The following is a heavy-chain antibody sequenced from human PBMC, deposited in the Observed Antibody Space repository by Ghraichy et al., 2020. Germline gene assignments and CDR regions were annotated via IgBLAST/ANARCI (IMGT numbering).Heavy chain of an antibody. D-gene: IGHD1-1*01. Sequence: ASVKVSCKASGYTFTSYGISWVRQAPGQGLEWMGWISAYNGNTNYAQKLQGRVTMTTDTSTSTAYMELRSLRSDDTAVYYCARDRRGGTTRGGMDVWGQGTTVTVSS. CDR2: ISAYNGNT. CDR1: GYTFTSYG. J-gene: IGHJ6*02. V-gene: IGHV1-18*04. CDR3: ARDRRGGTTRGGMDV.